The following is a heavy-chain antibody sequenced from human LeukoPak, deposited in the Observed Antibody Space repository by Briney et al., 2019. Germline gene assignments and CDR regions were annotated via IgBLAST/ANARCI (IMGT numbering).Heavy chain of an antibody. CDR1: GGSISSYY. V-gene: IGHV4-59*08. Sequence: AETLSLTCTVSGGSISSYYWSWFRQPPGKGLEWIGYIYYNGNTDSNPSLKSRVTISVDTSKNQFSLKLSSVTAADTAVYYCARLGYGMDVWGQGTTVTVSS. CDR3: ARLGYGMDV. CDR2: IYYNGNT. J-gene: IGHJ6*02.